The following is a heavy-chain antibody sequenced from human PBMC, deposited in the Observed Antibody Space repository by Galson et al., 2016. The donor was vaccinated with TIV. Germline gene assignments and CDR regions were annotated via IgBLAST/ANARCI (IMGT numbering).Heavy chain of an antibody. V-gene: IGHV3-53*04. CDR2: IHSGGNT. J-gene: IGHJ6*02. D-gene: IGHD6-13*01. CDR3: ARAPGWGTAASIPYYKYGLDV. Sequence: SLRLSCAASGFTVSTNYMTWVRQAPGKGLEWVSVIHSGGNTYYADSVKGRFTVPRQNSQNTVYLQMNSLRPEDPAVYYCARAPGWGTAASIPYYKYGLDVWGQGTTVTVSS. CDR1: GFTVSTNY.